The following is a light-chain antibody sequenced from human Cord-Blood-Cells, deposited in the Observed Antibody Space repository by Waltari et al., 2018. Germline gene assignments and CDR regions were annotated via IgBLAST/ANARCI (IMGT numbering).Light chain of an antibody. CDR3: QQSYSTPLT. J-gene: IGKJ4*01. V-gene: IGKV1-39*01. CDR2: AAS. CDR1: QSISSY. Sequence: DIQMTQSPSSLSASVGDRVTITCQASQSISSYLNWYQQKPGKAPKILIYAASSLQSGVPSRFSGSGSGTDFTLTISSLQPEDCATYYCQQSYSTPLTFGGGTKVEIK.